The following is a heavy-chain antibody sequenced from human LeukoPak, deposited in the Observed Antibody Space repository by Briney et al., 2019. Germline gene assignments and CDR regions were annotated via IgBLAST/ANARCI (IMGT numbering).Heavy chain of an antibody. Sequence: ASVKVSCKASGYTFTSYGISWVRQAPGQGLEWTGWISAYNGNTNYAQKLQGRVTMTTDTSTSTAYMELRSLRSDDTAVYYCARDRGLNYGDYFDYWGQGTLVTVSS. CDR1: GYTFTSYG. V-gene: IGHV1-18*01. D-gene: IGHD4-17*01. CDR2: ISAYNGNT. J-gene: IGHJ4*02. CDR3: ARDRGLNYGDYFDY.